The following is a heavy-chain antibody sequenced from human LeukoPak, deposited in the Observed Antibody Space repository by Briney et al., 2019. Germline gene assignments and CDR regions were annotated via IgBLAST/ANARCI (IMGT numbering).Heavy chain of an antibody. V-gene: IGHV1-69*05. CDR2: IIPIFGTA. D-gene: IGHD5-24*01. CDR3: AREDVETATINY. Sequence: SVEVSCKASGGTFSSYAISWVRQAPGQGLEWMGRIIPIFGTANYAQEFQGRVTITTDESTSTAYMELSSLRSEDTAVYYCAREDVETATINYWGQGTLVTVSS. CDR1: GGTFSSYA. J-gene: IGHJ4*02.